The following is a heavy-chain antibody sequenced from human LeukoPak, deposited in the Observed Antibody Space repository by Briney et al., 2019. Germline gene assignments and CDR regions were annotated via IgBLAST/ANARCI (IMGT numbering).Heavy chain of an antibody. CDR3: ASGMEQPPFDY. J-gene: IGHJ4*02. CDR2: IYTSGST. V-gene: IGHV4-4*07. Sequence: SETLSLTCTVSSGSISSYYWSWIRQPAGKGLEWIGRIYTSGSTSYNPSLKSRVTMSVDTSKNQFSLKLSSVTAADTALYYCASGMEQPPFDYWGQGTLVTVSS. CDR1: SGSISSYY. D-gene: IGHD6-13*01.